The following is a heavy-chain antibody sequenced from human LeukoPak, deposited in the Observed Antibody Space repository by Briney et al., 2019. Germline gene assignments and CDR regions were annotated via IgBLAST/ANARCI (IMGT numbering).Heavy chain of an antibody. Sequence: GGSLRLSCAASGFTFGDYPMHWIRQTPGQGLEWVSIISPDGGRSFQADSVRGRFTISRDNSKNSLYLQMNSLRSEDTALYYCAKDMGGSGRNWASNWFDPWGQGTLVTVSS. CDR2: ISPDGGRS. J-gene: IGHJ5*02. CDR1: GFTFGDYP. CDR3: AKDMGGSGRNWASNWFDP. V-gene: IGHV3-43*02. D-gene: IGHD1-26*01.